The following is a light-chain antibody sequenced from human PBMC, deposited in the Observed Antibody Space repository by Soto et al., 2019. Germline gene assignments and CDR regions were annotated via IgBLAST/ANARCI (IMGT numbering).Light chain of an antibody. CDR3: QQYNFWPPLT. CDR2: DAS. J-gene: IGKJ4*01. V-gene: IGKV3-15*01. Sequence: EIVMTQSPATLSVSPGERATLSCRASQSVNSNLAWYRQKPGQAPRLLISDASTRATGVPARFSGSGSATEFTLTISSLQSEDSVIYYCQQYNFWPPLTFGGGTKVEIK. CDR1: QSVNSN.